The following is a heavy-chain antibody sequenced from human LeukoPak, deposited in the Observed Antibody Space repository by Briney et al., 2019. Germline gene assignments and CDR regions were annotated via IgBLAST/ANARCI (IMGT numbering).Heavy chain of an antibody. D-gene: IGHD2-15*01. CDR2: IYPNNSDS. J-gene: IGHJ4*02. V-gene: IGHV5-51*01. CDR1: GSNFTNYW. Sequence: PGASLKISCKGSGSNFTNYWVGGVRQMPGKGLEWMGIIYPNNSDSRYSPSFRGQVTISVDRSITTAYLQWNSLKPSDTAMYYCALSSGAFDSAGYFDYWGQGTLVTVSS. CDR3: ALSSGAFDSAGYFDY.